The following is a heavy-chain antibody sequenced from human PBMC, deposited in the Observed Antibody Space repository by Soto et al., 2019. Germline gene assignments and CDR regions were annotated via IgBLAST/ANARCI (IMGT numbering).Heavy chain of an antibody. J-gene: IGHJ4*02. CDR3: ASTPVADIVVVPAPINY. CDR2: IKQDGSEK. Sequence: GGSLRLSCAASGFTFSSYWMSWVRQAPGKGLEWVANIKQDGSEKYYVDSVKGRFTISRDNAKNSLYLQMNSLRAEDTAVYFCASTPVADIVVVPAPINYWGQGTLVTVSS. V-gene: IGHV3-7*01. D-gene: IGHD2-2*01. CDR1: GFTFSSYW.